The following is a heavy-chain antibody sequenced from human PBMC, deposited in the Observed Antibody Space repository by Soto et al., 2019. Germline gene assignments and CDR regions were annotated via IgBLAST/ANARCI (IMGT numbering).Heavy chain of an antibody. V-gene: IGHV1-18*01. CDR2: ISAHNGNT. CDR3: ARVYILGAGSSYGMDV. Sequence: QAKLVQSGAEVKKPGASVKVSCKASGYNFSSHGISWVRQAPGQGLEWMGRISAHNGNTDYEQRLQGRVTMTTDTSTSTVYMELRSLRSDDAAVYYYARVYILGAGSSYGMDVWGQGTTVTVSS. J-gene: IGHJ6*02. CDR1: GYNFSSHG. D-gene: IGHD1-26*01.